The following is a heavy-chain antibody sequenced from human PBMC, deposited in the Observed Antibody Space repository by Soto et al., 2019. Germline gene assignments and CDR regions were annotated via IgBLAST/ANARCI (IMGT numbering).Heavy chain of an antibody. CDR1: GFTFSRYS. Sequence: GGSLRLSCAASGFTFSRYSMNWVRQAPGKGLEWVSSISSSSSYIYYADSVKGRFTISRDNAKNSLYLQMNSLRAEDTAVYYCARDSGAYDSSGYYYYYYYGMDVWGQGTTVTVSS. D-gene: IGHD3-22*01. CDR3: ARDSGAYDSSGYYYYYYYGMDV. J-gene: IGHJ6*02. CDR2: ISSSSSYI. V-gene: IGHV3-21*01.